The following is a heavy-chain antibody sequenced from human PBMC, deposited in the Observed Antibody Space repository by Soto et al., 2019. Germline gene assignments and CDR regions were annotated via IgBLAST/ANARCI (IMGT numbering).Heavy chain of an antibody. CDR2: ISSSSSYI. D-gene: IGHD6-6*01. CDR1: GFTFSSYS. CDR3: ARALRPSSSPYYYYGMDV. V-gene: IGHV3-21*01. Sequence: PGGSLRLSCAASGFTFSSYSMNWVRQAPGKGLEWVSSISSSSSYIYYADSVKGRFTISRDNAKNSLYLQMNSLRAEDTAVYYCARALRPSSSPYYYYGMDVWGQGTTVTVSS. J-gene: IGHJ6*02.